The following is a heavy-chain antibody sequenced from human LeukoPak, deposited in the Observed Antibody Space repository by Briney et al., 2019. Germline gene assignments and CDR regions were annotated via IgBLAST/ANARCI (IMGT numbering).Heavy chain of an antibody. CDR2: IIPIFGTA. J-gene: IGHJ3*02. CDR1: GGTFSSYA. CDR3: ARDIIAVAGEDAFDI. D-gene: IGHD6-19*01. Sequence: SVKVSCKASGGTFSSYAISWVRQAPGQGLEWMGGIIPIFGTANYAQKFQGRVTITADESTSTAYMELSSLRSEDTAVYYCARDIIAVAGEDAFDIWGHGTMVTVSS. V-gene: IGHV1-69*01.